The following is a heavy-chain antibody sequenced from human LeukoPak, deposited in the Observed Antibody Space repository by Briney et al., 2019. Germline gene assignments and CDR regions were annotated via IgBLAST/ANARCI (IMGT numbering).Heavy chain of an antibody. CDR2: INSDGGST. CDR1: GFTFSSYW. D-gene: IGHD6-19*01. J-gene: IGHJ6*02. CDR3: ASTAVAGTNYYYYYGMDV. Sequence: GGSLRLSCAASGFTFSSYWMHWVRQAPGKGLVWVSRINSDGGSTSYADFVKGRFTISRDNAKNTLYLQMNSLRAEDTAVYYCASTAVAGTNYYYYYGMDVWGQGTTVTVSS. V-gene: IGHV3-74*01.